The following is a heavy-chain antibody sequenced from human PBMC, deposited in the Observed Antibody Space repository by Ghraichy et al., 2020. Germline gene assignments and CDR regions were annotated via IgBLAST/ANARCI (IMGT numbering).Heavy chain of an antibody. V-gene: IGHV3-23*01. CDR2: ISAGSGTI. Sequence: GGSLRLSCAASGFTFSSYAMSWVRQAPGKGLEWVSAISAGSGTIYYADSVKGRFTISRDNSKNTLYLQMNSLSAEDTAVYYCAKYYASGTPPFDYWGQGTLVTVS. D-gene: IGHD3-10*01. CDR1: GFTFSSYA. J-gene: IGHJ4*02. CDR3: AKYYASGTPPFDY.